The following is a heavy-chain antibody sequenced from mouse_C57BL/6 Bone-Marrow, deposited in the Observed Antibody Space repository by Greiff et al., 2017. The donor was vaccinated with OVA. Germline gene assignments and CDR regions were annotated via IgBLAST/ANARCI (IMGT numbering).Heavy chain of an antibody. V-gene: IGHV7-1*01. CDR2: SRNKANDYTT. D-gene: IGHD2-5*01. Sequence: EVQVVESGGGLVQSGRSLRLSCATSGFTFSDFYMAWVRQAPGKGLAWIAASRNKANDYTTEYSASVKGRFIVSRDTSQSILYLQMNALRAEDTAIYYCARDANYSNYVGYAMDYWGQGTSVTVSS. CDR3: ARDANYSNYVGYAMDY. J-gene: IGHJ4*01. CDR1: GFTFSDFY.